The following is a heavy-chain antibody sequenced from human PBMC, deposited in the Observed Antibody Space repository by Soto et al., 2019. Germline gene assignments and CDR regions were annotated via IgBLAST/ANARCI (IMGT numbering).Heavy chain of an antibody. Sequence: GAPMEVSRKASGYTFSSYGINWGRQGPGQGLEWMGWISAYNGNTNYAQKLQGRVTMTTDTSTSTAYMELRSLRSDDTAVYYCARVGQESGYDAFDIWGQGTMVTV. CDR3: ARVGQESGYDAFDI. CDR1: GYTFSSYG. CDR2: ISAYNGNT. J-gene: IGHJ3*02. V-gene: IGHV1-18*04. D-gene: IGHD3-3*01.